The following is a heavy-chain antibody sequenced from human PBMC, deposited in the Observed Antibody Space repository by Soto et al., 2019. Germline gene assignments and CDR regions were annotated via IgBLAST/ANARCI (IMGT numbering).Heavy chain of an antibody. V-gene: IGHV1-69*13. CDR2: IIPIFGTA. CDR3: ARDDYSSSWYIPRGYYYYGMDV. CDR1: GGTFSSYA. J-gene: IGHJ6*02. Sequence: ASVKVSCKASGGTFSSYAISWVRQAPGQGLEWMGGIIPIFGTANYAQKFQGRVTITADESTSTAYMELSSLRSEDTAVYYCARDDYSSSWYIPRGYYYYGMDVWGQGTTVTVSS. D-gene: IGHD6-13*01.